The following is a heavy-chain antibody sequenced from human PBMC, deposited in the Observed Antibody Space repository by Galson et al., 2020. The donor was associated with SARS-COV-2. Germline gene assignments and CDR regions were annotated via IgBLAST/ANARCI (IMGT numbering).Heavy chain of an antibody. D-gene: IGHD1-26*01. CDR3: ARDSGYMVGATSAFEI. V-gene: IGHV4-31*03. CDR2: IYYSGSA. J-gene: IGHJ3*02. Sequence: SETLSLTCTVSGGSISSNGYYWTWIRQHPGKGLEWIGYIYYSGSAHYSPSLKSRVTISVDTSKNQFSLKLTSVTAADTAVYYCARDSGYMVGATSAFEIWGQGTMVTVSS. CDR1: GGSISSNGYY.